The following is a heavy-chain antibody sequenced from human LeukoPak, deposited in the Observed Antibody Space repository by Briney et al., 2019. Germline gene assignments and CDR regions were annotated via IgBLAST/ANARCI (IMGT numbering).Heavy chain of an antibody. D-gene: IGHD1-14*01. Sequence: GGSLRLSCAASGFTFSSYSMNWVRQAPGKGLEWVSSISTSSTYIYYADSVKGRFTISRDNAKNSLYLQMNSLRAEDTAVYYCARDPPFIIGTTFFDYWGQGTLVTVST. CDR1: GFTFSSYS. V-gene: IGHV3-21*01. J-gene: IGHJ4*02. CDR2: ISTSSTYI. CDR3: ARDPPFIIGTTFFDY.